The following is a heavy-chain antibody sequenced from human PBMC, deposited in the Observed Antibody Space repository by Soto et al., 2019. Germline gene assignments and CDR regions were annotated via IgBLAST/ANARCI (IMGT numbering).Heavy chain of an antibody. CDR3: ARGITVVRGVILPPYYDY. D-gene: IGHD3-10*01. CDR2: IYYSGST. CDR1: GGSISRGGYY. V-gene: IGHV4-31*03. J-gene: IGHJ4*02. Sequence: SETLSITCTVSGGSISRGGYYWSWIRQHPGKGLEWIGYIYYSGSTYYNPSLKSRVTISVDTSKNQFSLKLSSVTAADTAVYYCARGITVVRGVILPPYYDYRGQGTLVAVSS.